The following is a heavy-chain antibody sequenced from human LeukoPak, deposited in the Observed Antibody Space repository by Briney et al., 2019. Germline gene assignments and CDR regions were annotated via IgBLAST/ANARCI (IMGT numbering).Heavy chain of an antibody. V-gene: IGHV3-7*03. J-gene: IGHJ4*02. CDR2: IKEDGSRK. D-gene: IGHD3-22*01. Sequence: GGSLRLFCAASGFTFSSYWMTWVRRAPGKGLEWVANIKEDGSRKNYVDSVKGRFTISRDNAKNLLYLQMNSLRAEDTAVYYCATPLDYYDSSGYHQGGDWGQGTLVTVSS. CDR3: ATPLDYYDSSGYHQGGD. CDR1: GFTFSSYW.